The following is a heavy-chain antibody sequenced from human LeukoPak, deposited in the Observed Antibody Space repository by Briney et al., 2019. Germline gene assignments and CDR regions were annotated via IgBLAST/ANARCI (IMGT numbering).Heavy chain of an antibody. CDR3: AKDRTVGASYWYFDL. D-gene: IGHD1-26*01. Sequence: GGSLRLSCAASGFTFSSYSMNWVRQAPGKGLEWVSYISGSTTTIYYADSVKGRFTISRDSSKNTLFLHMNTLRAEDTAIYYCAKDRTVGASYWYFDLWGRGTLVTVSS. CDR2: ISGSTTTI. J-gene: IGHJ2*01. V-gene: IGHV3-48*01. CDR1: GFTFSSYS.